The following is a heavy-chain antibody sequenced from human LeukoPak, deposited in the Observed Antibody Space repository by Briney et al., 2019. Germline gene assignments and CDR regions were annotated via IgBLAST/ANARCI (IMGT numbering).Heavy chain of an antibody. CDR1: GGSISSGGYY. Sequence: SETLSLTCTVSGGSISSGGYYWSWIRQPPGKGLEWIGYIYYSGSTNYNPSLKSRVTISVDTSKNQFSLKLSSVTAADTAVYYCARERRDCSGGSCYAGLDCWGQGTLVTVSS. CDR3: ARERRDCSGGSCYAGLDC. V-gene: IGHV4-61*08. CDR2: IYYSGST. J-gene: IGHJ4*02. D-gene: IGHD2-15*01.